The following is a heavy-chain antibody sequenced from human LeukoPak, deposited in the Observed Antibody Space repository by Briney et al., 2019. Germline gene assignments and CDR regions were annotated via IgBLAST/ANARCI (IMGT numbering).Heavy chain of an antibody. CDR3: ARMSTSSWYVCDY. Sequence: PGGSLRLSCAASGFSFSSYWMTWVRQAPGKGLEWVANIKQDGSEKYYVDSVMGRFTISRGNAKNSLYLQMNSLRAEDTAVYYCARMSTSSWYVCDYWGQGTLVTVSS. CDR1: GFSFSSYW. D-gene: IGHD6-13*01. CDR2: IKQDGSEK. J-gene: IGHJ4*02. V-gene: IGHV3-7*01.